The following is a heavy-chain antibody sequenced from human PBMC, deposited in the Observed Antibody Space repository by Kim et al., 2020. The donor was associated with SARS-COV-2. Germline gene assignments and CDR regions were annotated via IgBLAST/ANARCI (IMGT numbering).Heavy chain of an antibody. D-gene: IGHD3-10*01. Sequence: GGSLRLSCAASGFTFSSYSMNWVRQAPGKGLEWVSSISSSSSYIYYADSVKGRFTISRDNAKNSLYLQMNSLRAEDTAVYYCARAGARGSDYGMDVWGQGTTVTVSS. CDR2: ISSSSSYI. V-gene: IGHV3-21*01. J-gene: IGHJ6*02. CDR3: ARAGARGSDYGMDV. CDR1: GFTFSSYS.